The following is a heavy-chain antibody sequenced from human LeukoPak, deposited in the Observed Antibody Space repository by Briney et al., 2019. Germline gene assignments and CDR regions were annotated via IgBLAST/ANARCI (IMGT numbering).Heavy chain of an antibody. Sequence: SQTLSLTCSVSGGSISSGDYYWSWIRQPPGKGLEWIGYIYYSGSTYYNPSLKSRVTISVDTSKNQFSLKLSSVTAADTAVYYCARDPINRSTSAYYYYMDVWGKGTTVTVSS. CDR1: GGSISSGDYY. V-gene: IGHV4-30-4*08. CDR2: IYYSGST. J-gene: IGHJ6*03. CDR3: ARDPINRSTSAYYYYMDV. D-gene: IGHD2-2*01.